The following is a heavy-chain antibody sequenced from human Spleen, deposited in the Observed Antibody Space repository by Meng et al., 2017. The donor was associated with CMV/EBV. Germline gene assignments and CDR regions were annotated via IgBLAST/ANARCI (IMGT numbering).Heavy chain of an antibody. CDR2: INSDGSST. D-gene: IGHD2-15*01. J-gene: IGHJ5*02. CDR3: VRVASGGWHRWFDP. V-gene: IGHV3-74*01. CDR1: GFIFSNYW. Sequence: VSGFIFSNYWMHWVRQAPGKGLIWVSRINSDGSSTSYADSVQGRFTISRDNAKNTLYLHMNSLRAEDTAVYYCVRVASGGWHRWFDPWGQGTLVTVSS.